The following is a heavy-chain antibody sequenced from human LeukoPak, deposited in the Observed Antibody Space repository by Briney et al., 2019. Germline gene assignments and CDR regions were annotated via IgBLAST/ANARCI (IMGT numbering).Heavy chain of an antibody. CDR1: GVSISGYY. CDR3: ARQISANKDY. J-gene: IGHJ4*02. V-gene: IGHV4-39*01. D-gene: IGHD1/OR15-1a*01. CDR2: IFYREGFSYGGTT. Sequence: PSETLSLTCPVSGVSISGYYWVWIRQSPKRSLEYIGSIFYREGFSYGGTTFYNPSLQSRVTISVDTSKNSFSLTLKSVTAADTAVYFCARQISANKDYWGQGTLVTVSS.